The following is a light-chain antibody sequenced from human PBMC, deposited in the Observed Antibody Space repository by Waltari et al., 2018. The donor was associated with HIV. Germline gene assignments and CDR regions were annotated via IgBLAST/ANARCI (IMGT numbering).Light chain of an antibody. CDR2: KVY. CDR1: DRDFGFYHF. J-gene: IGLJ2*01. V-gene: IGLV2-14*01. CDR3: ASYTANDTVI. Sequence: SGLTQPASLSGFPGQSITISCTGADRDFGFYHFLSWYQQHPGKVPKVILFKVYPRASGISDRVSVSKSGNTASLTISGLQTEDEAVYYCASYTANDTVIFAGGTTVTVL.